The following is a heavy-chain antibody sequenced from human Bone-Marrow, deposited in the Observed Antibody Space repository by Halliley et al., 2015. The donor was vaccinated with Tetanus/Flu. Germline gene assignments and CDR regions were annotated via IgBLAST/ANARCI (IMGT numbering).Heavy chain of an antibody. V-gene: IGHV3-23*01. Sequence: SGRGGNIYCADSVKGRFIISRDNSENTLSLQMNSLRAEDTAIYYCARAGQWLVYNYSGMAVWGQGTTVTVSS. CDR2: SGRGGNI. CDR3: ARAGQWLVYNYSGMAV. D-gene: IGHD6-19*01. J-gene: IGHJ6*02.